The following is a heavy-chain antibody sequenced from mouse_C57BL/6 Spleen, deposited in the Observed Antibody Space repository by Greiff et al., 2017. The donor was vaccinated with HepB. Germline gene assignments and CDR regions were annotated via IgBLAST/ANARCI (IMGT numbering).Heavy chain of an antibody. CDR3: VRHLHLLDAMDY. J-gene: IGHJ4*01. D-gene: IGHD2-1*01. Sequence: EVQVVESGGGWVQPKGSLKLSCAASGFSFNTYAMNWVRQAPGKGLEWVARIRSKSNNYATYYADSVKDRFTISRDDSESMLYLQMNNLKTEDTAMYYCVRHLHLLDAMDYWGQGTSVTVSS. V-gene: IGHV10-1*01. CDR2: IRSKSNNYAT. CDR1: GFSFNTYA.